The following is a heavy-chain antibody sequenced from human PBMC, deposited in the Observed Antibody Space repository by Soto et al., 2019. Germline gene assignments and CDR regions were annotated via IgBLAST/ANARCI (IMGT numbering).Heavy chain of an antibody. J-gene: IGHJ6*02. CDR3: ARFGGGMDV. CDR2: IYHSGST. V-gene: IGHV4-59*12. CDR1: GGSISSYY. Sequence: SETLFLTCTVSGGSISSYYWSWIRQPPGKGLEWIGYIYHSGSTHYNPSLKSRVTMSVDKSKNRFSLKLSSVTAADTAVYYCARFGGGMDVWGQGTTVTVSS. D-gene: IGHD3-10*01.